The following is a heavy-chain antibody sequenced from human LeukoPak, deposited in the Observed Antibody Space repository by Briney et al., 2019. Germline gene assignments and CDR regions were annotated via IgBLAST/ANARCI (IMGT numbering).Heavy chain of an antibody. D-gene: IGHD3-22*01. CDR1: GFTFSSYW. CDR3: ARVGNYYDSSGYQIFDY. Sequence: GGSLRLSCAASGFTFSSYWMSWVRQAPGKGLEWVANIKQDGSEKYYVDSVKGRFTISRDNAKNSLYLQMNSLRAEDTAVYYCARVGNYYDSSGYQIFDYWGQGTLVTVSS. V-gene: IGHV3-7*01. CDR2: IKQDGSEK. J-gene: IGHJ4*02.